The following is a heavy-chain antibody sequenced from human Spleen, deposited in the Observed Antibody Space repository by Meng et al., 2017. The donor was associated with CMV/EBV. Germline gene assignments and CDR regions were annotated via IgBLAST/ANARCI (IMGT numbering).Heavy chain of an antibody. CDR3: ARNVESYFDS. D-gene: IGHD3-10*02. CDR2: INHSGRT. Sequence: CAVSGGSVTIEDEDWSWIRQPPGKGLEWIGFINHSGRTHYNPALRSRVTISVDASKNQFSLKLTSMTAADTAMYYCARNVESYFDSWGQGTLVTVSS. CDR1: GGSVTIEDED. J-gene: IGHJ4*02. V-gene: IGHV4-30-4*08.